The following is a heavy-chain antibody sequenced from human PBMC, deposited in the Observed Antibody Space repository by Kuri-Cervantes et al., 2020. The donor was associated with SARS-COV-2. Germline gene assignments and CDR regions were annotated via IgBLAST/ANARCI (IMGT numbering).Heavy chain of an antibody. CDR3: AKDPQLGDAFDI. D-gene: IGHD6-6*01. Sequence: SVKVSCKASGGTFSSYAISWVRQAPGQGLEWMGGIIPIFGTANYAQKFQGRVTITADESTSAAYMELNSLRAEDTAVYYCAKDPQLGDAFDIWGQGTMVTVSS. V-gene: IGHV1-69*13. CDR2: IIPIFGTA. J-gene: IGHJ3*02. CDR1: GGTFSSYA.